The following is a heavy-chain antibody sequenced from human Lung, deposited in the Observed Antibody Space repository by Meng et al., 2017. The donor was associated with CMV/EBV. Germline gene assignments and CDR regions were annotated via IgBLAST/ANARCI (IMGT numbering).Heavy chain of an antibody. CDR1: GGSFSGYY. D-gene: IGHD5-18*01. Sequence: GSXRLXCAVYGGSFSGYYWSWIRQPPGKGLEWIGEINHSGSTNYNPSLKSRVTISVDTSKNQFSLKLSSVTAADTAVYYCARSYSYGWGPYYYYYGMDVXGQGXTVTVSS. CDR2: INHSGST. CDR3: ARSYSYGWGPYYYYYGMDV. J-gene: IGHJ6*02. V-gene: IGHV4-34*01.